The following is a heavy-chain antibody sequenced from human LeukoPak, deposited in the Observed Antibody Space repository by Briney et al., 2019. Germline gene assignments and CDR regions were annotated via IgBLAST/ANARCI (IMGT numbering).Heavy chain of an antibody. V-gene: IGHV3-30*04. Sequence: GGSLRLSCAASGFTFSSYAMHWVRQAPGKGLEWVAIISYDGNNKYYADSVKGRFTISRDNSKNMLYLQMNSLRAEDTALYYCAKDADISMELVAITSFDSWGQGTLVTVSS. CDR2: ISYDGNNK. CDR1: GFTFSSYA. D-gene: IGHD3-22*01. J-gene: IGHJ4*02. CDR3: AKDADISMELVAITSFDS.